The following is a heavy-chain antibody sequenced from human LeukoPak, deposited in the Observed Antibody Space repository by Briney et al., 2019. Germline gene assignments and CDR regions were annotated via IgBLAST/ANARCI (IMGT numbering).Heavy chain of an antibody. J-gene: IGHJ5*02. CDR2: IYTSGST. D-gene: IGHD3-10*01. CDR1: GGSISSYY. CDR3: ARDRYYYGSGSDLWFDP. Sequence: SETLSLTCTVSGGSISSYYWNWIRQPAGKGLEWIGRIYTSGSTNYNPSLKSRVTMSVDTSKNQFSLKLSPVTAADTAVYYCARDRYYYGSGSDLWFDPWGQGTLVTVSS. V-gene: IGHV4-4*07.